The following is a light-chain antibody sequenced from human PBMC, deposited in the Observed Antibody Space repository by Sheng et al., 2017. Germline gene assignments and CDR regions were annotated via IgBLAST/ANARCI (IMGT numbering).Light chain of an antibody. CDR1: QSVSSN. CDR2: GAS. Sequence: EIVMTQSPATLSLSPGERATLSCRASQSVSSNVAWYQQKPGLAPRLLIYGASSRATGFPARLSGSGSGTEFTLTISSLQSEDFAVYYCQQYNNWPPRYSFGQGTKLEIK. V-gene: IGKV3-15*01. J-gene: IGKJ2*03. CDR3: QQYNNWPPRYS.